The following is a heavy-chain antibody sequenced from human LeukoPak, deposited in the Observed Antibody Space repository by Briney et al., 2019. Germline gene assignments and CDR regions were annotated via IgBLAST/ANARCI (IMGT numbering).Heavy chain of an antibody. V-gene: IGHV3-23*01. J-gene: IGHJ6*02. CDR2: ISGSGGST. Sequence: QPGGSLRLSCAASGFTFSSYAMSWVRQAPGKGLEWVSAISGSGGSTYYADSVKGRFTISRDNSKNTLYLQMNNLRAEDTAVYYCAKGFYYYYYGMDVWGQGTTVTVSS. CDR3: AKGFYYYYYGMDV. CDR1: GFTFSSYA.